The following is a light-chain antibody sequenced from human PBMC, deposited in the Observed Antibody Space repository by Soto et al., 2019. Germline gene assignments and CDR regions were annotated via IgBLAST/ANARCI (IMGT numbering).Light chain of an antibody. CDR1: QSISSW. V-gene: IGKV1-5*03. CDR3: QQYNSYWT. CDR2: KAS. Sequence: DILMTQSPSTLSASVGDRVTITCRASQSISSWLAWYQQKPGKAPKLLIYKASSLESGVPSRFSGSGSGTVFTLTISRLQPDEFATYYCQQYNSYWTFGQGTKVEIK. J-gene: IGKJ1*01.